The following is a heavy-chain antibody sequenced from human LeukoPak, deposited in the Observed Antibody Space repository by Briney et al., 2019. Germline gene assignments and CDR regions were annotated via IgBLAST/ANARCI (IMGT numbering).Heavy chain of an antibody. CDR2: INPNSGGT. CDR1: GYTFTGYY. Sequence: ASVKVSCKASGYTFTGYYMHWVRQAPGQGLEWMGWINPNSGGTNYAQKFQGRVTMTRDTSISTAYMELSSLRSEDTAVYYCARAGSSHPRITVVRGVTERRNWFDPWGQGTLVTVSS. V-gene: IGHV1-2*02. J-gene: IGHJ5*02. D-gene: IGHD3-10*01. CDR3: ARAGSSHPRITVVRGVTERRNWFDP.